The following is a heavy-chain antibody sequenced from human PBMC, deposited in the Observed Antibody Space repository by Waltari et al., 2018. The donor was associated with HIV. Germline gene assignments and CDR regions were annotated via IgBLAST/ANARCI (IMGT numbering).Heavy chain of an antibody. CDR3: ARGGDYGGNSFTY. Sequence: QVQLQQWGAGLLKPSETLSLTCAVYGGSFSGYYWSWIRQPPGKGLEWIGEINQSGSTNYNPSLKSRVTISVDTSKNQFSLKLSSVTAADTAVYYCARGGDYGGNSFTYWGQGTLVTVSS. CDR1: GGSFSGYY. CDR2: INQSGST. V-gene: IGHV4-34*01. D-gene: IGHD4-17*01. J-gene: IGHJ4*02.